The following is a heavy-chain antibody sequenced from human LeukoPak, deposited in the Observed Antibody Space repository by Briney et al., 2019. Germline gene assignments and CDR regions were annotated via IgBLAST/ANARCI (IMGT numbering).Heavy chain of an antibody. CDR3: AKDMSGSGSYYRALLPYYFDY. CDR1: GFTFSRYS. J-gene: IGHJ4*02. D-gene: IGHD3-10*01. V-gene: IGHV3-21*04. Sequence: PGGSLRLSCAASGFTFSRYSMNWVRQAPGKGLEWVSSISISSNYIYYSDSVKGRFTISRDNAKNSLYLQMNSLRAEDTALYYCAKDMSGSGSYYRALLPYYFDYWGQGTLVTVSS. CDR2: ISISSNYI.